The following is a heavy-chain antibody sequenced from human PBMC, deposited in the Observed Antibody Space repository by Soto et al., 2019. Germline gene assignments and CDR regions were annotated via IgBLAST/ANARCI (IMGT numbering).Heavy chain of an antibody. V-gene: IGHV4-31*03. Sequence: QVQLQESGPGLVKPSQTLSLTCTVSGGSISSGGYYWSWIRQHPGKGLEWIGYIYYSGSTYYNPSLKSRVTISVDTSKNQFPLKLSSVTAADTAVYYCARSYDILPGYYANDYWGQGTLVTVSS. D-gene: IGHD3-9*01. CDR2: IYYSGST. J-gene: IGHJ4*02. CDR3: ARSYDILPGYYANDY. CDR1: GGSISSGGYY.